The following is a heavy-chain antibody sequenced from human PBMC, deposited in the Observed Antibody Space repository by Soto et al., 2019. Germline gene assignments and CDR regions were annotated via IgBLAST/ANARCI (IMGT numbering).Heavy chain of an antibody. J-gene: IGHJ4*02. CDR1: GGTFSSYA. Sequence: GGPVKVSCKASGGTFSSYAISWVRQAPGQGLEWMGGIIPIFGTANYAQKFQGRVTITADESTSTAYMELSSLRSEDTAVYYCARGRGQLWAPFDYWGQGTLVTVSS. V-gene: IGHV1-69*13. CDR3: ARGRGQLWAPFDY. D-gene: IGHD5-18*01. CDR2: IIPIFGTA.